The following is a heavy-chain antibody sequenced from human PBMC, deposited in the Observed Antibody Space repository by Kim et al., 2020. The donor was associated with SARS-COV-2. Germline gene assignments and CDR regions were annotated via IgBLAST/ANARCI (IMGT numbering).Heavy chain of an antibody. V-gene: IGHV1-69*13. CDR1: GGTFSSYA. D-gene: IGHD3-10*01. CDR3: ARDLPRRITMVRGVITPGP. J-gene: IGHJ5*02. CDR2: IIPIFGTA. Sequence: SVKVSCKASGGTFSSYAISWVRQAPGQGLEWMGGIIPIFGTANYAQKFQGRVTITADESTSTAYMELSSLRSEDTAVYYCARDLPRRITMVRGVITPGPWGQGTLVTVSS.